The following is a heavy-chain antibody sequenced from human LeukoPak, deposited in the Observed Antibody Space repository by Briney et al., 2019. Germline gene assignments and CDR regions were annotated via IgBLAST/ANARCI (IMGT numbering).Heavy chain of an antibody. V-gene: IGHV4-34*01. J-gene: IGHJ3*02. CDR1: GGSFSGYY. CDR3: ARVHDAFDI. Sequence: PSETLSLTCAAYGGSFSGYYWSWIRQPPGKGLEWIGEINHSGSTNYNPSLKSRVTISVDTSKNQFSLKLSSVTAADTAVYYCARVHDAFDIWGQGTMVTVSS. CDR2: INHSGST.